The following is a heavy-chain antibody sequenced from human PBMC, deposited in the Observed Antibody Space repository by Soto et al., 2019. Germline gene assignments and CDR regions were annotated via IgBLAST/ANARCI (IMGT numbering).Heavy chain of an antibody. CDR3: AKADYSYSWAPGDY. CDR1: RLTFSSYA. J-gene: IGHJ4*02. CDR2: ISGSGDTT. Sequence: EVQVLESGGGLIQPGGSLRLSCVISRLTFSSYALNWVRQAPGEGLEWVSSISGSGDTTYYADSVKGRFTISRDNSXNTLYLQMNSLRVEDTALYYCAKADYSYSWAPGDYWGQGTLVTVSS. V-gene: IGHV3-23*01. D-gene: IGHD6-13*01.